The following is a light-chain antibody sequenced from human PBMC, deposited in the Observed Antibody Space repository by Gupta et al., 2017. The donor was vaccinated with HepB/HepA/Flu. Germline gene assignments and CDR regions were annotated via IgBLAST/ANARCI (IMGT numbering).Light chain of an antibody. CDR1: QDISNY. CDR2: DAS. J-gene: IGKJ4*01. Sequence: DIQMTQSPSSLSASVGDRVTITCQASQDISNYLNWYQQKPGKAPKLLIYDASNLETGVPSRVSGSGSGTDFTCTISSLQPEDIATYYCQQSPGTFGGGTKVEIK. CDR3: QQSPGT. V-gene: IGKV1-33*01.